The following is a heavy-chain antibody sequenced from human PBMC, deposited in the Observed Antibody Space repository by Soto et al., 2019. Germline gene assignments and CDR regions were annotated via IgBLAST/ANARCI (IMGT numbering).Heavy chain of an antibody. V-gene: IGHV4-34*02. D-gene: IGHD3-9*01. J-gene: IGHJ5*02. Sequence: QVQLQQWGAGLLKPSETLSLTCAVFGGSFTGYYWSWIRQSPGKGLEWIGEINHSGTTKYNPSRKSRVTISVNTSEKQFSLKLSSVTAADPAVYYFARAGTYFLYKGFTRHNWFDPWGQGTLVTVSS. CDR1: GGSFTGYY. CDR2: INHSGTT. CDR3: ARAGTYFLYKGFTRHNWFDP.